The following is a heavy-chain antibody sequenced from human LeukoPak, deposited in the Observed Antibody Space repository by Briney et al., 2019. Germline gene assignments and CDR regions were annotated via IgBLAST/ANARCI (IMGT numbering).Heavy chain of an antibody. CDR1: GFTFSSYS. CDR3: ARDIYDYVWGSYRWFDY. V-gene: IGHV3-21*01. J-gene: IGHJ4*02. D-gene: IGHD3-16*02. Sequence: GGSLRLSCAASGFTFSSYSMNWVRQAPGKGLEWVSSISSSSSYIYYADSVKGRFTISRDNAKNSLYLQMNSLRAEDTAVYYCARDIYDYVWGSYRWFDYWGQGTLVTVSS. CDR2: ISSSSSYI.